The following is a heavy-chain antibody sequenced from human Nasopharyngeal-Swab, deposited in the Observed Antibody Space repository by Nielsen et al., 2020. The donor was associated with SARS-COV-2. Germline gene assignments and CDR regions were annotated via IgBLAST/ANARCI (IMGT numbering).Heavy chain of an antibody. CDR2: IIPIFGTA. J-gene: IGHJ4*02. CDR1: GGTFSSYA. D-gene: IGHD3-3*01. CDR3: AAATTDFWSGYYVRWDDY. V-gene: IGHV1-69*13. Sequence: SVKVSCKASGGTFSSYAISWVRQAPGQGLEWMGGIIPIFGTANYAQKFQGRVTITADESTSTAYTELSSLRSEDTAVYYCAAATTDFWSGYYVRWDDYWGQGTLVTVSS.